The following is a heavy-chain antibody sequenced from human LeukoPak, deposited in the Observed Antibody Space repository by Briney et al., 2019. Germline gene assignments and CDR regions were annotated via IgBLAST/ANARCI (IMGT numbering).Heavy chain of an antibody. CDR1: GGSFSGHY. CDR2: INHSGST. J-gene: IGHJ5*02. D-gene: IGHD2-2*01. Sequence: SETLSLTCAVYGGSFSGHYWSWIRQPPGKGLEWIGEINHSGSTNYNPSLKSRVTISVDTSKNQFSLKLSSVTAADTAVYYCARGRYCSSTSCPRGWFDPWGQGTLVTVSS. CDR3: ARGRYCSSTSCPRGWFDP. V-gene: IGHV4-34*01.